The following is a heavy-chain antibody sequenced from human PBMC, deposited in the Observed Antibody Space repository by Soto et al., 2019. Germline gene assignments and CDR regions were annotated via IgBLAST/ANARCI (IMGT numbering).Heavy chain of an antibody. Sequence: PVGSLRLSCAASGFTFSSYGMHWVRQAPGKGLEWVAVISYDGSNKYYADSVKGRFTISRDNSKNTLYLQMNSLRAEDTAVYYCAKDSARDGIAAAGYYYYYGMDVWGQGTTVTVSS. J-gene: IGHJ6*02. CDR1: GFTFSSYG. V-gene: IGHV3-30*18. CDR3: AKDSARDGIAAAGYYYYYGMDV. D-gene: IGHD6-13*01. CDR2: ISYDGSNK.